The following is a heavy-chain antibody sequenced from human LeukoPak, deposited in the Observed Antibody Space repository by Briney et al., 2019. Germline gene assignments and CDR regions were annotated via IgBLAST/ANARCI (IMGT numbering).Heavy chain of an antibody. D-gene: IGHD3-3*01. V-gene: IGHV4-31*03. CDR2: FYYSGTT. CDR3: ARAGVAHDQDFDY. J-gene: IGHJ4*02. CDR1: GGSISSGDYY. Sequence: PSQTLSLTCNVSGGSISSGDYYWTWIRQHPGKGLEWIGYFYYSGTTNYNPSLKSRVIISVDTSKNQFFLKLSSVTAADTAVYYCARAGVAHDQDFDYWGQGILVTVSS.